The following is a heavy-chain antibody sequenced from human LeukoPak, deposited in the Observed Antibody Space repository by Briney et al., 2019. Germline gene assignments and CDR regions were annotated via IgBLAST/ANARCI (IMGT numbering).Heavy chain of an antibody. J-gene: IGHJ4*02. CDR3: ASSSGWYYFDY. D-gene: IGHD6-19*01. CDR1: GGSISSYY. V-gene: IGHV4-59*01. CDR2: IYYSGST. Sequence: PSETLSLTCTVPGGSISSYYWSSIRQTPGKGLEWIGYIYYSGSTNYNPSLKSRVTISVDTSKNQFSLKLSSVTAADTAVYYCASSSGWYYFDYWGQGTLVTVSS.